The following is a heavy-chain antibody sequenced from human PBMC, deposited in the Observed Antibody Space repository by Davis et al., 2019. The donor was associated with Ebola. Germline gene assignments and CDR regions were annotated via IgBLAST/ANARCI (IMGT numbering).Heavy chain of an antibody. Sequence: RGSLRLSCAASRFTFSDYYMSWIRQAPGKGLEWVSYISSSGSTIYYADSVKGRFTISRDNAKNSLYLQMNSLRAEDTAVYYCAKDPAGHAAGDDYWGQGTLVTVSS. CDR2: ISSSGSTI. CDR3: AKDPAGHAAGDDY. J-gene: IGHJ4*02. D-gene: IGHD5-18*01. V-gene: IGHV3-11*04. CDR1: RFTFSDYY.